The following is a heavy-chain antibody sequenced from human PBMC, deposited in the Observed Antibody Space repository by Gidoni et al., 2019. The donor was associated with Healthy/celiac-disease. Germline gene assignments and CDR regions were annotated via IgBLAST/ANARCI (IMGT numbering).Heavy chain of an antibody. J-gene: IGHJ4*02. CDR1: GGSFSGYY. CDR2: INHSGST. V-gene: IGHV4-34*01. CDR3: ARGPYSSSWYSGRGLGY. D-gene: IGHD6-13*01. Sequence: QVQLQQWGAGRLKPSETLSLTCAVYGGSFSGYYWSWIRQPPGKGLEWIGEINHSGSTNYNPSLNSRVTISVDTSKNQFSLKLSSVTAADTAVYYCARGPYSSSWYSGRGLGYWGQGTLVTVSS.